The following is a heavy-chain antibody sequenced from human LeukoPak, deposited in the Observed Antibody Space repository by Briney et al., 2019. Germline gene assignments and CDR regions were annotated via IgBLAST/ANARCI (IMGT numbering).Heavy chain of an antibody. J-gene: IGHJ4*02. V-gene: IGHV3-23*01. CDR1: GFTFSTYG. Sequence: PGGSLRLSCAASGFTFSTYGMSWVRQAPGKGLEWVSGISGSGGSTYYADSVKGRFTISRDNSKNTLYLLVNSLRAEDTAVYYCAKGYTYSDYWGQGTLVTVSS. CDR2: ISGSGGST. CDR3: AKGYTYSDY. D-gene: IGHD5-12*01.